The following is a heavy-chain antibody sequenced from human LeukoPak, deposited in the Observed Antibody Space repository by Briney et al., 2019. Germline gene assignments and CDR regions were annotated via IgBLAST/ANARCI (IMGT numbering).Heavy chain of an antibody. J-gene: IGHJ6*02. CDR2: IYYSGST. CDR3: ARGKVSSGWYGAYYGMDV. D-gene: IGHD6-19*01. Sequence: PSETLSLTCTVSGGSISSSSYYWGWIRQPPGKGLEWIGYIYYSGSTNYNPSLKSRVTISVDTSKNQFSLKLSSVTAADTAVYYCARGKVSSGWYGAYYGMDVWGQGTTVTVSS. CDR1: GGSISSSSYY. V-gene: IGHV4-61*05.